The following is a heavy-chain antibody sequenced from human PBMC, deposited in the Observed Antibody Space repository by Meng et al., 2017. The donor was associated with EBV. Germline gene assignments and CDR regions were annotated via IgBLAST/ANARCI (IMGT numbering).Heavy chain of an antibody. D-gene: IGHD1-26*01. J-gene: IGHJ4*02. Sequence: QRVVSGLGLVKPGESLKLSCAASEFTFTSAWMNWVRQAPGKGLEWVGRIRSQVDGRTADYSAPVKGRFTISRDDSKHTLYLQMNSLKIEDSAVYYCTTDEGGSRFWGQGTLVTVSS. CDR3: TTDEGGSRF. CDR2: IRSQVDGRTA. CDR1: EFTFTSAW. V-gene: IGHV3-15*01.